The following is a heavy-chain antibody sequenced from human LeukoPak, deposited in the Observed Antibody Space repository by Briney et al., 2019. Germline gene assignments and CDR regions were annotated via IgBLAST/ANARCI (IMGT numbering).Heavy chain of an antibody. J-gene: IGHJ6*02. D-gene: IGHD1-14*01. Sequence: ASVKVSCKASGYTFTGYYMHWVRQAPGQGLEWMGIINPSGGSTSYAQKFQGRVTMTRDTSTSTVYMELSSLRSEDTAVYYCARHQYAYNYYYYYGMDVWGQGTTVTVSS. V-gene: IGHV1-46*03. CDR1: GYTFTGYY. CDR3: ARHQYAYNYYYYYGMDV. CDR2: INPSGGST.